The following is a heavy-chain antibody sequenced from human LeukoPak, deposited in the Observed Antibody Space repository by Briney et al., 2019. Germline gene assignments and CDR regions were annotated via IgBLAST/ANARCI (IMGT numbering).Heavy chain of an antibody. V-gene: IGHV1-69*04. CDR1: GGTFSSYA. Sequence: RASVKVSCKASGGTFSSYAISWVRQAPGQGLEWMGRIIPILGIANYAQKFQGRVTITADKSTSTAYMELSSLRSEDTAVYYCARATMVRGVIIETDVWGQGTTVTVSS. CDR3: ARATMVRGVIIETDV. J-gene: IGHJ6*02. D-gene: IGHD3-10*01. CDR2: IIPILGIA.